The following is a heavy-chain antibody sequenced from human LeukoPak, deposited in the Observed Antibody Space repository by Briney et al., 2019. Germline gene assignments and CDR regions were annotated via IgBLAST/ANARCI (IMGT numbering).Heavy chain of an antibody. J-gene: IGHJ4*02. CDR3: ARGGRCSSTSCYGWSYDY. D-gene: IGHD2-2*01. CDR1: GYTFTGYY. V-gene: IGHV1-2*04. CDR2: INPNSGGT. Sequence: GASVKVSCKASGYTFTGYYMHWVRQAPGQGLEWMGWINPNSGGTNYAQKFQGWVTMTRDTSISTAYMELSRLRSDDTAVYYCARGGRCSSTSCYGWSYDYWGQGTLVTVSS.